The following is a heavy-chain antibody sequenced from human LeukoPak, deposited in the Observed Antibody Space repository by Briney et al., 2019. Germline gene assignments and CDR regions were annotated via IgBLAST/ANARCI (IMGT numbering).Heavy chain of an antibody. Sequence: SETLSLTCTVSGYSISSGYYWGWIRQPPGKGLEWIGSFYHSGSTYYNPSLKSRVTISVDTSKNQFSLKLSSVTAADTAVYYCARVYYSGSYDYWYFDLWGRGTLVTVSS. J-gene: IGHJ2*01. V-gene: IGHV4-38-2*02. CDR2: FYHSGST. D-gene: IGHD1-26*01. CDR3: ARVYYSGSYDYWYFDL. CDR1: GYSISSGYY.